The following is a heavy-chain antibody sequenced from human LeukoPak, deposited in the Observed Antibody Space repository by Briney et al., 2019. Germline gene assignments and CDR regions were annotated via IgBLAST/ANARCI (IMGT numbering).Heavy chain of an antibody. CDR2: IYKIGTT. D-gene: IGHD2-15*01. J-gene: IGHJ4*02. V-gene: IGHV4-59*02. CDR3: VIGVGWQPDN. Sequence: PSETLSLTCTVFGDSVTGYYLNWVRQPPGKGLEWIGHIYKIGTTNYNPSLKSRLTISADTSKNQFSLKLRSVTAADTAVYYCVIGVGWQPDNWGQGALVTVSS. CDR1: GDSVTGYY.